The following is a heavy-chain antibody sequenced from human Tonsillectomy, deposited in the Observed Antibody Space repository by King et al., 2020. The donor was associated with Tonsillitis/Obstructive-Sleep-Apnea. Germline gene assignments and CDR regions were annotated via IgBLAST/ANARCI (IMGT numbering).Heavy chain of an antibody. CDR3: AHRGYCSGCSSYSDFFDY. J-gene: IGHJ4*02. CDR2: IYWDDDK. D-gene: IGHD2-15*01. Sequence: TLKESGPTLVKPTQTLTLTCTFSGFSLSTSGVGVGWIRQPPGKALEWIALIYWDDDKRYSPSLKSRLTITKDTSKNQVVLTMTNMDPVDTATHYCAHRGYCSGCSSYSDFFDYWGQGTLVTVSS. V-gene: IGHV2-5*02. CDR1: GFSLSTSGVG.